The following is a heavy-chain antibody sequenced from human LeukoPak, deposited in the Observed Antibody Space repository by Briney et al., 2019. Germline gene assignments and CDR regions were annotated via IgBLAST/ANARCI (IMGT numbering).Heavy chain of an antibody. CDR2: IYYSGST. Sequence: SETLSLTCTVSGGSISSYYWSWIRQPPGKGLEWIGYIYYSGSTNYNPSLKSRGTISVDTSKNQFSLKVSSVTAADTAVYYCARGRRGYSYGSFWGFDYWGQGTLVTVSS. D-gene: IGHD5-18*01. CDR3: ARGRRGYSYGSFWGFDY. J-gene: IGHJ4*02. V-gene: IGHV4-59*01. CDR1: GGSISSYY.